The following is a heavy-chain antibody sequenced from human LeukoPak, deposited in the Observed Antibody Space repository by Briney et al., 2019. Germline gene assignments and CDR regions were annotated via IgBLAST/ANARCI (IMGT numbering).Heavy chain of an antibody. CDR2: IYTSGST. V-gene: IGHV4-4*07. CDR3: AREGGATTYYFDY. J-gene: IGHJ4*02. D-gene: IGHD1-26*01. Sequence: SETLSLTCTVSGGSISSYYWSWIRQPARKGLEWIGRIYTSGSTNYNPSLKSRVTISVDKSKNQFSLKLSSVTAADTAVYYCAREGGATTYYFDYWGQGTLVTVSS. CDR1: GGSISSYY.